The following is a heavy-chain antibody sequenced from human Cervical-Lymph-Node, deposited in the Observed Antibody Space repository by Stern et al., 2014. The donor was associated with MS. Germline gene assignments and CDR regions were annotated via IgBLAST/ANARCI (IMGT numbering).Heavy chain of an antibody. D-gene: IGHD3-9*01. CDR2: ISAHNGDT. CDR1: GYTFTNYG. V-gene: IGHV1-18*04. J-gene: IGHJ4*02. CDR3: ARDSAYYDFLKHDH. Sequence: QVQLVQSGGEVKKPGASVRVSCTTSGYTFTNYGITWVRQAPGQGLEWMAWISAHNGDTKYSQKFQGRVTLTADTSTSTAYLDLRSLTSDDTAVYYCARDSAYYDFLKHDHWGQGTLVTVSS.